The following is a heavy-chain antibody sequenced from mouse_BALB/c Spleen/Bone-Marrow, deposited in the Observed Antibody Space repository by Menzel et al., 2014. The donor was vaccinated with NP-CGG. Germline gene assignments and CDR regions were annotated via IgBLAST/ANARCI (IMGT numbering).Heavy chain of an antibody. V-gene: IGHV1S29*02. CDR3: ARGRLLSWFAY. Sequence: EVQGVESGPELVKPGASVKISCKVSGYTFSDYNMHWVKQSHGKSLEWIGNIYPYNGGTGYNQKFKRKATLTVDNSSSTAYMELRSLTSEDSAVYHCARGRLLSWFAYWGQGTLVTVSA. J-gene: IGHJ3*01. CDR1: GYTFSDYN. CDR2: IYPYNGGT. D-gene: IGHD2-12*01.